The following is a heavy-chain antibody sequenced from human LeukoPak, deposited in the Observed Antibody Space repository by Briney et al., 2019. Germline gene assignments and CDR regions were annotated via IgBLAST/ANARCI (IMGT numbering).Heavy chain of an antibody. V-gene: IGHV4-61*02. J-gene: IGHJ4*02. CDR3: ARDRHSSSWYGGNFDY. Sequence: SDTLSLTCNVSGGSISSGSYYWSWIRQPAGKELEWIGRIYTSGSTNYNPSLKSRVIISVDTSKNQFSLKLSSVTAADTAVYYCARDRHSSSWYGGNFDYWGQGTLVTVSS. CDR2: IYTSGST. CDR1: GGSISSGSYY. D-gene: IGHD6-13*01.